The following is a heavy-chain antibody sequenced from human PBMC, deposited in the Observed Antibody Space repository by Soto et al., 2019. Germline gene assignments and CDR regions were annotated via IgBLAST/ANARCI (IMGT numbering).Heavy chain of an antibody. CDR1: GFTFSSYA. V-gene: IGHV3-23*01. CDR3: AKTVVVPAAIFGVSNFDY. D-gene: IGHD2-2*01. J-gene: IGHJ4*02. Sequence: PGGSLRLSCAASGFTFSSYAMSWVRQAPGKGLEWVSGISDSGGSTYYADSVKGRFAISRDNSKNTLYLQMNSLRAEDTAVYYCAKTVVVPAAIFGVSNFDYWGQGTLVTGSS. CDR2: ISDSGGST.